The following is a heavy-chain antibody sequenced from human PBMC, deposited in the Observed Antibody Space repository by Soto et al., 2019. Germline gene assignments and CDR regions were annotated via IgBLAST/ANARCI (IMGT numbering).Heavy chain of an antibody. D-gene: IGHD3-22*01. CDR1: GFTFNNYW. Sequence: GGSLRLSCAVSGFTFNNYWMTWVRQAPGKGLEWVANIKQDESEKYYVDSVKGRFTVSRDNAKNSLYLQMNSLRADDTAIYYCARVPHYHDGSSYYFRFDYWGQGTLVTVSS. CDR2: IKQDESEK. J-gene: IGHJ4*02. V-gene: IGHV3-7*01. CDR3: ARVPHYHDGSSYYFRFDY.